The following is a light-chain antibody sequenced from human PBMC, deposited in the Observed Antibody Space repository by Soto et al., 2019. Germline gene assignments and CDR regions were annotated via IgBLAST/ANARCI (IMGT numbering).Light chain of an antibody. V-gene: IGLV2-8*01. Sequence: QSALTQPASVSGSPGQSITISCTGTSSDVGGYNSVSWYQQYPDKAPKLLIYEVDKRPSGVPDRFSGSKSGNTASLTVSGLQADDEADYYCTSYAGNSNYVFGTGTKLTVL. CDR3: TSYAGNSNYV. CDR1: SSDVGGYNS. CDR2: EVD. J-gene: IGLJ1*01.